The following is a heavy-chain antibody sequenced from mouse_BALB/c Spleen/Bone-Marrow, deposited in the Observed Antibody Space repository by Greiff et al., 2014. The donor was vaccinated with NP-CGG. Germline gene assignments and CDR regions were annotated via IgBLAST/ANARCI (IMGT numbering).Heavy chain of an antibody. V-gene: IGHV14-3*02. Sequence: EVQVVESGAELVKPGASVKLSCTASGFSIKDTYMHWVKQRPEQGLEWIGRIDPANGNTKYDPKFQGKATITADTSSNTAYLQLSSLTSEDTAVYYCARYYHGSSYFDYWGQGTTLTVSS. CDR2: IDPANGNT. CDR1: GFSIKDTY. CDR3: ARYYHGSSYFDY. D-gene: IGHD1-1*01. J-gene: IGHJ2*01.